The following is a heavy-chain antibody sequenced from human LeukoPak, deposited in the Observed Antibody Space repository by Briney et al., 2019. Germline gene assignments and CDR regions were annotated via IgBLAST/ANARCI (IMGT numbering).Heavy chain of an antibody. CDR1: GFTVSSVY. CDR3: AKDPFAFRLGAFDS. J-gene: IGHJ3*01. CDR2: IYSGGST. D-gene: IGHD3-16*01. V-gene: IGHV3-53*01. Sequence: GGSLRLSCAASGFTVSSVYMTWVRQTPGKGLEWVALIYSGGSTHYADSVKGRFTISRDNPKSTLFLQMNSLRVEDTAVYYCAKDPFAFRLGAFDSWGQGTMVAVSS.